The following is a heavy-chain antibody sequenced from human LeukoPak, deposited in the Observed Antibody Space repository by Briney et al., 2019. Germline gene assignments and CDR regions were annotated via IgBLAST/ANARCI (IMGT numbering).Heavy chain of an antibody. D-gene: IGHD6-13*01. CDR1: GGSISSYY. CDR3: AVMYSSSWYWFDP. V-gene: IGHV4-59*08. Sequence: SETLSLTCTVSGGSISSYYWNWIRQPPGKGLEWIGYIYYSGSTNYNPSLKSRVTISVDTSKNQVSLKLSSVTAADTAVYYCAVMYSSSWYWFDPWGQGTLVTVSS. CDR2: IYYSGST. J-gene: IGHJ5*02.